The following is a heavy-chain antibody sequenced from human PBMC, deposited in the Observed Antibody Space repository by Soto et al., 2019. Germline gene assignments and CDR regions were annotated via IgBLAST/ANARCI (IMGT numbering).Heavy chain of an antibody. CDR1: GYSFTSYW. CDR2: IYPGDSDT. Sequence: WESLKISCKASGYSFTSYWICWVLQMPGKGLYLMGIIYPGDSDTRYSPSFQGQVTISADKSISTAYLQWSSLKASDTAMYYCARSIVGATTPDAFDIWGQGTMVTVSS. J-gene: IGHJ3*02. V-gene: IGHV5-51*01. D-gene: IGHD1-26*01. CDR3: ARSIVGATTPDAFDI.